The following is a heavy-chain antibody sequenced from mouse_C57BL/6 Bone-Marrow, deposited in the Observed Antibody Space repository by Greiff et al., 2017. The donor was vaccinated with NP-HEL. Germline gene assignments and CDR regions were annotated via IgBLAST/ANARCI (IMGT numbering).Heavy chain of an antibody. CDR1: GFTFSNYW. J-gene: IGHJ2*01. V-gene: IGHV6-3*01. D-gene: IGHD1-1*01. Sequence: EVQGVESGGGLVQPGGSMKLSCVASGFTFSNYWMNWVRQSPEKGLEWVAQIRLKSDNYATHYAESVKGRFTISRDDSKSSVYLQMNNLRAEDTGIYYCTDELFLSYWGQGTTLTVSS. CDR3: TDELFLSY. CDR2: IRLKSDNYAT.